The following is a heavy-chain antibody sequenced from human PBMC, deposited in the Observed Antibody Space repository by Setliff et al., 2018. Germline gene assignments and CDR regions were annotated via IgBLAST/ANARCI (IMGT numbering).Heavy chain of an antibody. CDR2: IIPIFGTA. D-gene: IGHD1-26*01. Sequence: GASVKVSCKASGGTFINYAISWVRRAPGQGLEWMGGIIPIFGTANYAQKFQGRVTITADESTSTAYMELSSLRSEDTAVYYCARVSRTIVAARGFDYWGQGTLVTVSS. CDR3: ARVSRTIVAARGFDY. J-gene: IGHJ4*02. CDR1: GGTFINYA. V-gene: IGHV1-69*13.